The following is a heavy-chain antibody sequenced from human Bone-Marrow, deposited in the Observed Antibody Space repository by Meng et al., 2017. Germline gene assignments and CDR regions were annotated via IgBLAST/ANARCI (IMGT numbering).Heavy chain of an antibody. Sequence: ESLSLTCAACGFTFSSYDMHWVRQATGKGLEWVSAIGTAGDTYYPGSVKGRFTISRENAKNSLYLQMNSLRAEDTAVYYCARDSAYYDFGSGYYPTQANAFDNWGQGTMVTVSS. D-gene: IGHD3-3*01. CDR2: IGTAGDT. CDR1: GFTFSSYD. CDR3: ARDSAYYDFGSGYYPTQANAFDN. J-gene: IGHJ3*02. V-gene: IGHV3-13*01.